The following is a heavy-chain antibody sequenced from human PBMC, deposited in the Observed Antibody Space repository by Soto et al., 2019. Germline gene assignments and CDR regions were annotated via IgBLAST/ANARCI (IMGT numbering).Heavy chain of an antibody. D-gene: IGHD3-22*01. CDR3: ARILSDYYDSSGYPDY. CDR1: GFSLTTDGVG. CDR2: IYWNDDK. J-gene: IGHJ4*02. Sequence: SGPTLVNPTQTLTLTCSFSGFSLTTDGVGVGWVRQPPGQALEWLAIIYWNDDKHHSTSLKSRLTISKDTTKSQVVLTMTNMDPVDTATYYCARILSDYYDSSGYPDYWGQGTLVNRLL. V-gene: IGHV2-5*01.